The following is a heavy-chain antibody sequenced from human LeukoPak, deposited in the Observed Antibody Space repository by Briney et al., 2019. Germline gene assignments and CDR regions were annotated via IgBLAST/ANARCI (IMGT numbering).Heavy chain of an antibody. Sequence: SQTLSLTCTVSGAAISSGTYYWSWIRQPAGKGLEWIGRIYTSGSTNYNPSLKSRVTMSVDTSKNQFSLKLSSVTAADTAVYYCARAGRYGSGSWYYYYYYMDVWGKGTTVTVSS. CDR3: ARAGRYGSGSWYYYYYYMDV. J-gene: IGHJ6*03. CDR2: IYTSGST. V-gene: IGHV4-61*02. D-gene: IGHD3-10*01. CDR1: GAAISSGTYY.